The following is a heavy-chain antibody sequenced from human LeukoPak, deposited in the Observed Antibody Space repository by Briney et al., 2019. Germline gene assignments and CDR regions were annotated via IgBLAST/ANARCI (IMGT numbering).Heavy chain of an antibody. V-gene: IGHV1-8*01. J-gene: IGHJ4*02. CDR3: TRGGIIILGVATVVDY. CDR1: GYTFTSYD. Sequence: ASVKVSCKASGYTFTSYDINWVRQTTGQGLEWMGWMNPGSGNTGYAQRFQGRVTMTRNTSINTVYMEVGGLRSEDTAVYYCTRGGIIILGVATVVDYWGQGTLVTVSS. D-gene: IGHD3/OR15-3a*01. CDR2: MNPGSGNT.